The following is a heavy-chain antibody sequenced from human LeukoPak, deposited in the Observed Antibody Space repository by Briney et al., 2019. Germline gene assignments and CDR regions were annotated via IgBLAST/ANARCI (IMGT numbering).Heavy chain of an antibody. V-gene: IGHV3-48*01. CDR3: ARDQKGL. CDR2: ISSSSSTI. CDR1: GFTFSSYS. Sequence: GGSLRLSCAASGFTFSSYSMNWVRQAPGKGLEWVSCISSSSSTIYYADSVKGRFTISRDNAKNSLYLQMNSLRAEDTAVYYCARDQKGLWGQGTLVTVSS. J-gene: IGHJ4*02. D-gene: IGHD3/OR15-3a*01.